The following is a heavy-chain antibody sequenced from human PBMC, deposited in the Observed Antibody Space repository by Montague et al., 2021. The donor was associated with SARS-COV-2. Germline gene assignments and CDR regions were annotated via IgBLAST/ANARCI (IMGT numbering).Heavy chain of an antibody. CDR1: GGSLSSSSYY. CDR2: FFYSGST. V-gene: IGHV4-39*01. J-gene: IGHJ4*02. Sequence: SETLSLTCTVSGGSLSSSSYYWGWIRQPPGKGLEWVGSFFYSGSTYYNPSLKSRVTISVDTSKNQFSLKLSSVTAADTAVYYCARPQQQLALDDWGQGTLVTVSS. CDR3: ARPQQQLALDD. D-gene: IGHD6-13*01.